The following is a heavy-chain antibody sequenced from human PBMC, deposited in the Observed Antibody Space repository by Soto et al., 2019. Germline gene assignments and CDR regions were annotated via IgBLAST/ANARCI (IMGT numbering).Heavy chain of an antibody. J-gene: IGHJ4*01. Sequence: SETLSLTCDVSGDSISTHYWSWIGQPPGNGLEWIGYVYYSGSTLYNPSLESRVTLSIDMSKKQVSLKLNSVIAADTAVYYCARTRMIESWIDYWGHGTLVTVSS. V-gene: IGHV4-59*11. CDR1: GDSISTHY. CDR3: ARTRMIESWIDY. CDR2: VYYSGST. D-gene: IGHD2-21*01.